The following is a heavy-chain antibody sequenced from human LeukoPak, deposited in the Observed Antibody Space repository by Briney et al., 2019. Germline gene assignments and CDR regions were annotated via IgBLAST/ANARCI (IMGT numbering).Heavy chain of an antibody. CDR2: IASDGSST. V-gene: IGHV3-74*01. J-gene: IGHJ4*02. CDR1: GFTFSSYW. Sequence: GGSLRLSCAASGFTFSSYWMNWVRQAPGKGLVWVSRIASDGSSTTYADSVKGRFSISRDNAKNSLYLQMNSLGTEDTAVYYCARAVVTYFDYWGQGTLVTVSS. D-gene: IGHD4-23*01. CDR3: ARAVVTYFDY.